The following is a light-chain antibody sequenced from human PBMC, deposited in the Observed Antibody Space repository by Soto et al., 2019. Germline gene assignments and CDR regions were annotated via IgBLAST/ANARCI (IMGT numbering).Light chain of an antibody. J-gene: IGKJ4*01. CDR3: QQRSNWPPT. V-gene: IGKV3-11*01. CDR1: HTVANF. Sequence: DTELIQSPATLSLSPGERATLSCRASHTVANFLAWYQHKAGQAPRLLIYDVSNMATGIPARFSGSGSGTDFTLTISSLEPDDFAVYYCQQRSNWPPTFGGGTNVEIK. CDR2: DVS.